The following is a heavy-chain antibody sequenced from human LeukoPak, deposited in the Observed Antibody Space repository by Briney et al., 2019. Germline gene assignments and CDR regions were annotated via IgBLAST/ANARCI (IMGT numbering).Heavy chain of an antibody. J-gene: IGHJ4*02. D-gene: IGHD3-10*01. CDR3: TRDESFYGSGRYY. CDR2: IYSGGST. CDR1: GCTVSSNY. Sequence: GGSLRLSCAASGCTVSSNYMSWVRQAPGKGLEWVSVIYSGGSTYYADSVKGRFTISRDNSKNTLYLQMNSLRAEDTAVYYCTRDESFYGSGRYYWGQGTLVTVSS. V-gene: IGHV3-53*01.